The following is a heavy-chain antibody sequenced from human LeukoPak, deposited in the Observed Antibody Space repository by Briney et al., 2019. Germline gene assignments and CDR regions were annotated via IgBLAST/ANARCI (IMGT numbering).Heavy chain of an antibody. D-gene: IGHD5-24*01. CDR1: GGSISSYY. Sequence: SETLSLTCTVSGGSISSYYWSWIRQPPGKGLEWVGYIYYSGSTNYNPSLKSRVTISVDTFKNQFSLKLSSVTAADTAVYYCAGGGYKWYYFDYWGQGTLVTVSS. J-gene: IGHJ4*02. V-gene: IGHV4-59*08. CDR3: AGGGYKWYYFDY. CDR2: IYYSGST.